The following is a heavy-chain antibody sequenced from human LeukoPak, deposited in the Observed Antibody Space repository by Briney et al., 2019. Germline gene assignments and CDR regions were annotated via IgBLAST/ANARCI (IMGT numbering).Heavy chain of an antibody. CDR2: ISAYNGNT. D-gene: IGHD6-19*01. CDR3: TRDPSGQDSSGWIRY. CDR1: GYTFTSYG. Sequence: AAVKVSFKASGYTFTSYGISGLRQAPGQGLEWMGGISAYNGNTKSAQKLQGRATMTTNTSSSTDYMQLRRLRSDATAVYYCTRDPSGQDSSGWIRYWGQGTLVTVSS. V-gene: IGHV1-18*01. J-gene: IGHJ4*02.